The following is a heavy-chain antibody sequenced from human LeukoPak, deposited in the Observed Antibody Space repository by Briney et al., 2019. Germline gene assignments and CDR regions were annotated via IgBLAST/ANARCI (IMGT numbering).Heavy chain of an antibody. V-gene: IGHV4-59*08. CDR3: ARQVAAASPLGY. D-gene: IGHD6-13*01. Sequence: PSETLSLTCTVSGGSIGTYYWSWIRQPPGNRLEWIGYIYYNGSTNSNPSLKSRVTISVDTSKNQFSLKVNSVTVADTAVYYCARQVAAASPLGYWGQGTLVTVSS. CDR1: GGSIGTYY. CDR2: IYYNGST. J-gene: IGHJ4*02.